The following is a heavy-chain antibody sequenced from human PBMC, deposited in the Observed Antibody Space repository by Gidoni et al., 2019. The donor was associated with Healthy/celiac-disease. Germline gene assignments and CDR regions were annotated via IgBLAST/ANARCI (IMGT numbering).Heavy chain of an antibody. D-gene: IGHD3-10*01. CDR1: GFNLRSYG. CDR3: AKLATYYYGSGSGGDAFDI. V-gene: IGHV3-30*18. Sequence: VQLVKSGGGVVQPGRSLRLSCAASGFNLRSYGMHWVRQASGKGLEWVAVISYDGSNKYYADSVKGRFTISRDNSKNTLYLQMNSLRAEDTAVYYCAKLATYYYGSGSGGDAFDIWGQGTMVTVSS. CDR2: ISYDGSNK. J-gene: IGHJ3*02.